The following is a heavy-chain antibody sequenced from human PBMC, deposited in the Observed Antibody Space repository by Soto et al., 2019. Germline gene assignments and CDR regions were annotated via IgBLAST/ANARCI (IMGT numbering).Heavy chain of an antibody. CDR2: IKQDGSEE. V-gene: IGHV3-7*01. J-gene: IGHJ4*02. Sequence: GGSLRLSCAASGFTFSSYWMSWVRQAPGKGLEWVANIKQDGSEEYYVDSVKGRFTISRDNAKNSMYLQMNSLRAEDTAVYYCARDGITIFGVVTSYFDYWGQGTLVTVSS. CDR1: GFTFSSYW. CDR3: ARDGITIFGVVTSYFDY. D-gene: IGHD3-3*01.